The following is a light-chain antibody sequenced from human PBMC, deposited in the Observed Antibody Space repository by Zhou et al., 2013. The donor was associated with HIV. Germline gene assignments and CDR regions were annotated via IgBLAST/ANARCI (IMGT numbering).Light chain of an antibody. CDR2: GAS. CDR3: QQYNNWPRT. J-gene: IGKJ2*01. V-gene: IGKV3-15*01. Sequence: DIVLTQFPGTLSLSPGERATFSCRASQSVDRDSVAWYQQKPGQAPRLLIYGASTRATGIPARFSGSGSGTEFTLTISSLQSEDFAVYYCQQYNNWPRTFGQGTKAGDQT. CDR1: QSVDRD.